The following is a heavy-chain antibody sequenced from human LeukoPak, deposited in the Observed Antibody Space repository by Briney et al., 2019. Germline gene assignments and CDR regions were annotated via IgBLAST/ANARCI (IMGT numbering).Heavy chain of an antibody. CDR1: GFTFSSYS. J-gene: IGHJ3*02. D-gene: IGHD1-26*01. V-gene: IGHV3-21*01. Sequence: GGSLRLSCAASGFTFSSYSMNWVRQAPGKGLEWVSSISSSSSYIYYADSVKGRFTISRDNAKKSLYLQMNSLRAEDTAVYYCARRYSGSYGAFDIWGQGTMVTVSS. CDR2: ISSSSSYI. CDR3: ARRYSGSYGAFDI.